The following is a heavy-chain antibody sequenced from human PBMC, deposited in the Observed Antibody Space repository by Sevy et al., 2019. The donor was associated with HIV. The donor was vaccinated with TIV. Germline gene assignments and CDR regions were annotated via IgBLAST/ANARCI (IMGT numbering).Heavy chain of an antibody. V-gene: IGHV3-43D*04. J-gene: IGHJ4*02. Sequence: GGSLRLSCAASGFTFDDYAMLWVRQAPGKGLEWVSRIDWDGGSTYYADSVKGRFTISRDNSKNSLYLQMNSLRAEDTAFYYCAKGSGGSGSYYDSWGQGTLVTVSS. D-gene: IGHD3-10*01. CDR2: IDWDGGST. CDR3: AKGSGGSGSYYDS. CDR1: GFTFDDYA.